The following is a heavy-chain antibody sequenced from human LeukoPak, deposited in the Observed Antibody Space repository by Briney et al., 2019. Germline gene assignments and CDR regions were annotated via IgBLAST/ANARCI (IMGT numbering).Heavy chain of an antibody. CDR3: ARDLGSWIQLWQFDY. J-gene: IGHJ4*02. CDR1: GYTFSSYY. V-gene: IGHV1-46*01. CDR2: INPSGGGT. D-gene: IGHD5-18*01. Sequence: ASVNVSCTASGYTFSSYYMHWVRQAPGQGLEWMGIINPSGGGTNYAQKFQGRVTMTRDTSTSTVYMELSSLRSEDTAVYYCARDLGSWIQLWQFDYWGQGTLVTVSS.